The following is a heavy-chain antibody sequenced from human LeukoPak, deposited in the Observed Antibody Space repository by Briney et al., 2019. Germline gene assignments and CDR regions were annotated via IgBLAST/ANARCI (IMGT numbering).Heavy chain of an antibody. V-gene: IGHV4-4*02. CDR3: TRENGAFSPFGF. CDR1: GGSITTTNF. J-gene: IGHJ4*02. D-gene: IGHD2-8*01. CDR2: ISLSGLT. Sequence: SGTLSPTCGVSGGSITTTNFWRWVRQAPGQGLEWIGEISLSGLTNYNSSLSSRVTISLDRAKNHLSLSLRSVTAADTAIYYCTRENGAFSPFGFWGQGTVVTVSS.